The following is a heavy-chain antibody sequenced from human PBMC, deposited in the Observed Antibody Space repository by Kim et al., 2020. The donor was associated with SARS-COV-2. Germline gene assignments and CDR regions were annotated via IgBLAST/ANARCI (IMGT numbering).Heavy chain of an antibody. Sequence: GGSLRLSCAASGFTFSNAWMSWVRQAPGKGLEWVGRIKSKTDGGTTDYAAPVKGRFTISRDDSKNTLYLQMNSLKTEDTAVYYCTTDPRRAWYCSGGSCYSHHYGMDVWGQGTTVTVSS. J-gene: IGHJ6*02. CDR2: IKSKTDGGTT. V-gene: IGHV3-15*01. D-gene: IGHD2-15*01. CDR1: GFTFSNAW. CDR3: TTDPRRAWYCSGGSCYSHHYGMDV.